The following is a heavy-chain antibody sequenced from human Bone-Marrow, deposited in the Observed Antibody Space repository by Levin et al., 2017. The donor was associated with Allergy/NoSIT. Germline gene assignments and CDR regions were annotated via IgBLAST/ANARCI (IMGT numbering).Heavy chain of an antibody. V-gene: IGHV1-2*02. CDR3: AREGAQGYYDSSGSDLDY. Sequence: ASVKVSCKASGYTFTGYYMHWVRQAPGQGLEWMGWINPHSGGTSYAQKFQGRITVTRDTSISTAYMELSRLRSDDTAVFYCAREGAQGYYDSSGSDLDYWGQGTLVTVSS. J-gene: IGHJ4*02. D-gene: IGHD3-22*01. CDR2: INPHSGGT. CDR1: GYTFTGYY.